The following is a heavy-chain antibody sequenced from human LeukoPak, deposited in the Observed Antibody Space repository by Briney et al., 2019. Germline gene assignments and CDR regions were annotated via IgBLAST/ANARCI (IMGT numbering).Heavy chain of an antibody. V-gene: IGHV3-30-3*01. CDR3: AREGGYDSGRYYFDY. Sequence: GRSLRLSCAASGFTFSSYAMHWVRQAPGKGLEGVAVISYDGSNKYYADSVKGRFTISRDNSKNTLYLQMNSLRAEDMAVYYCAREGGYDSGRYYFDYWGQGTLVTVSS. CDR2: ISYDGSNK. D-gene: IGHD3-3*01. J-gene: IGHJ4*02. CDR1: GFTFSSYA.